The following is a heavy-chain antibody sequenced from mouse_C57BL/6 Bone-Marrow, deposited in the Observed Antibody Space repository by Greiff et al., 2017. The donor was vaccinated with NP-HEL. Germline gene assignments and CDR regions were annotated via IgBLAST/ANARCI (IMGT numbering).Heavy chain of an antibody. CDR3: ARWRYYAMDY. CDR1: GYTFTSYD. CDR2: IYPRDGST. J-gene: IGHJ4*01. V-gene: IGHV1-85*01. Sequence: VQLKESGPELVKPGASVKLSCKASGYTFTSYDINWVKQRPGQGLEWIGWIYPRDGSTKYNEKFKGKATLTVDTSSSTAYMELHSLTSEDSAVYFWARWRYYAMDYWGQGTSVTVSS.